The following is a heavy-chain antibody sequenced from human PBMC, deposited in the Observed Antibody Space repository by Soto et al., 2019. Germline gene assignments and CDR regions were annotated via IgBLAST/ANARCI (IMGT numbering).Heavy chain of an antibody. CDR2: ISSMSNYI. CDR1: GFAFSNHS. D-gene: IGHD4-17*01. J-gene: IGHJ6*04. CDR3: ASGLMDV. V-gene: IGHV3-21*01. Sequence: EVQLVESGGGRVQSGGSLRLSCAASGFAFSNHSINWVRQAPGKGLEWVSSISSMSNYIYYTDSVKGRFTTSRDNAKNSVYLQMSSLRAEDTAVCFCASGLMDVWGKGTAFTVSS.